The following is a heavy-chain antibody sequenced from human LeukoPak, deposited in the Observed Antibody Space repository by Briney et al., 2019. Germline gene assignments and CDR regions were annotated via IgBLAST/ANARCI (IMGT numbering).Heavy chain of an antibody. CDR1: GYTFTSYD. Sequence: ASVKVSCKASGYTFTSYDINWVRQATGQGLEWMGWMNPSSGNTGYAQKFQGRVTMTRNTSISTAYMELSSLRSEDTAVYYCARSHAAYDFWSGYYTGYYYYGMDVWGQGTTVTVSS. CDR2: MNPSSGNT. V-gene: IGHV1-8*01. J-gene: IGHJ6*02. D-gene: IGHD3-3*01. CDR3: ARSHAAYDFWSGYYTGYYYYGMDV.